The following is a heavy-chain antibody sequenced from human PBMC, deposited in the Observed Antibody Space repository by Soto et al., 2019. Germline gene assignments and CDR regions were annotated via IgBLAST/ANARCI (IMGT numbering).Heavy chain of an antibody. CDR1: GGTFSSYA. CDR2: IIPIFGTA. CDR3: ARELGAYFDY. J-gene: IGHJ4*02. V-gene: IGHV1-69*06. D-gene: IGHD1-26*01. Sequence: QVQLVESGGGVVQPGRSLRLSCAASGGTFSSYAISWVRQAPGQGLEWMGGIIPIFGTANYAQKFQGRVTITADKSTSTAYMELSSLRSEDTAVYYCARELGAYFDYWGQGTLVTVSS.